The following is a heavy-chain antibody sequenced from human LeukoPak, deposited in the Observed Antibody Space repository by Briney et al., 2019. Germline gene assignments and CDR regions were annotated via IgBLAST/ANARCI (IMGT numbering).Heavy chain of an antibody. Sequence: SETLSLTCTVSGGSVSSSLYYWGWIRPPPGKGLEWIGNIFSSGTTYYNQSLKSRVTISVDTSKNQFSLKVRGVTAADTAVYYCARRKDEVTATFDYWGQGILVTVSS. CDR3: ARRKDEVTATFDY. CDR1: GGSVSSSLYY. CDR2: IFSSGTT. D-gene: IGHD2-21*02. J-gene: IGHJ4*02. V-gene: IGHV4-39*01.